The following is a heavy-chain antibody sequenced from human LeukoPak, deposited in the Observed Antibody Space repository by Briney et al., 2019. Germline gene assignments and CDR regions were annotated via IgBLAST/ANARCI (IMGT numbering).Heavy chain of an antibody. D-gene: IGHD3-3*01. J-gene: IGHJ5*02. V-gene: IGHV3-48*01. CDR2: ISSSSSAI. CDR1: GFTFSSYA. Sequence: PGGSLRLSCAASGFTFSSYAMSWVRQAPGKGLECISYISSSSSAIYYADSVRGRFTISRDNAKNSLYLQMNSLRAEDTAVYYCARGLFGVVIHNWFDPWGQGTLVTVSS. CDR3: ARGLFGVVIHNWFDP.